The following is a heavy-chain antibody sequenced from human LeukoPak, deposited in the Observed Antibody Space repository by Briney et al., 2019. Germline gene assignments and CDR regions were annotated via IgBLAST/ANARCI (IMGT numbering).Heavy chain of an antibody. V-gene: IGHV1-2*02. CDR3: ARDTNYYFDY. D-gene: IGHD2-8*01. CDR1: GYTFTGYY. Sequence: GALVKVSCKASGYTFTGYYMHWVRQAPGQGLEWMGWINPNSGGTNYAQDFQGRVTMTRDTSISTAYMELSRLRSDDTAVYYCARDTNYYFDYWGQGTLVTVSS. J-gene: IGHJ4*02. CDR2: INPNSGGT.